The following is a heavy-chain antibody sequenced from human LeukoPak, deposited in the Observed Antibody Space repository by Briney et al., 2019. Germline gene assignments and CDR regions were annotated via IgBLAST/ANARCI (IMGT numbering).Heavy chain of an antibody. V-gene: IGHV3-7*04. CDR2: IKHDGSEI. CDR1: GFTPSSYW. Sequence: GGSLRLSYAASGFTPSSYWMSWVRESPGKGLQWVANIKHDGSEIFCVDSVKDRFTISRDNAKNSLYLQMNSLRAEDTAVYYCARGYCSSSNCYGNWFGPWGQGTLVTVSS. J-gene: IGHJ5*02. CDR3: ARGYCSSSNCYGNWFGP. D-gene: IGHD2-2*01.